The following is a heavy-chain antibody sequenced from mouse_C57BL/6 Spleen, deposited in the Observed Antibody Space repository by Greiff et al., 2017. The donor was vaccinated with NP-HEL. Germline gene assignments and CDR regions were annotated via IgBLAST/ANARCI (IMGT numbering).Heavy chain of an antibody. CDR2: ISSGSSTI. Sequence: EVKLMESGGGLVKPGGSLKLSCAASGFTFSDYGMHWVRQAPEKGLEWVAYISSGSSTIYYADTVKGRFTISRDNAKNTLFLQMTSLGSEDTAMYYCARPSGFAYWGQGTLVTVSA. J-gene: IGHJ3*01. V-gene: IGHV5-17*01. CDR1: GFTFSDYG. CDR3: ARPSGFAY. D-gene: IGHD3-1*01.